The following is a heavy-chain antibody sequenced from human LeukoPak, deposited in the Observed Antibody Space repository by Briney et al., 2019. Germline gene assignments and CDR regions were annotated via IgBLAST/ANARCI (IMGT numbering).Heavy chain of an antibody. CDR3: AKGDGLIMFSS. D-gene: IGHD3-16*01. Sequence: GGSLRLSCAASGFSFSNYGMNWVRQAPGKGLEWVSGITGSGGSTYYAGSVKGRFTISRDNSKNTLYLQVNSLRAEDTAVYYCAKGDGLIMFSSWGQGTLVTVSS. CDR1: GFSFSNYG. J-gene: IGHJ5*02. V-gene: IGHV3-23*01. CDR2: ITGSGGST.